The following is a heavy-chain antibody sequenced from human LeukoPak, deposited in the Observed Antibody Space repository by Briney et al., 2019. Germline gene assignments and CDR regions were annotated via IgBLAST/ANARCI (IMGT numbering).Heavy chain of an antibody. V-gene: IGHV3-30*03. Sequence: SLRLSCAASGFTFSSYGMHWVRQAPGKGLEWVAVISFDGTTKYYADSVKGRFTISRDNSKNTVFLQMNSLRFEDTALYFCARRWDSSGPIDYWGQGTLVTVSS. CDR1: GFTFSSYG. J-gene: IGHJ4*01. CDR2: ISFDGTTK. CDR3: ARRWDSSGPIDY. D-gene: IGHD3-22*01.